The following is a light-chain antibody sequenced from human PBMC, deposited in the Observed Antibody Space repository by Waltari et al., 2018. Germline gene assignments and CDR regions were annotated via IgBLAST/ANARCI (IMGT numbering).Light chain of an antibody. Sequence: QSALTQPASVSGSPGQSITISCTGTSSDVGCYNLFSWYQPHPGKAPKLRIYVVSKRPAGVSNRFSGSKSGNTASLTISGLQAEDEADYYCCSYAGSSSWVFGGGTKLTVL. V-gene: IGLV2-23*02. J-gene: IGLJ3*02. CDR2: VVS. CDR1: SSDVGCYNL. CDR3: CSYAGSSSWV.